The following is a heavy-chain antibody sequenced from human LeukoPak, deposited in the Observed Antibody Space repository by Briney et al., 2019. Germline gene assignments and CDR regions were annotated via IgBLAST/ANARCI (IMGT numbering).Heavy chain of an antibody. Sequence: SETLSLTCTVSGGSISSYYWSWIRQPPGRGLEWIGYNYYSGSTNCNPSVKSRVAMSVDTSKKQFSLKLSSLTAADTAVYYCARGGTAVIAPYAFDIWGQGTMVTVSS. CDR3: ARGGTAVIAPYAFDI. V-gene: IGHV4-59*01. CDR1: GGSISSYY. CDR2: NYYSGST. J-gene: IGHJ3*02. D-gene: IGHD4-23*01.